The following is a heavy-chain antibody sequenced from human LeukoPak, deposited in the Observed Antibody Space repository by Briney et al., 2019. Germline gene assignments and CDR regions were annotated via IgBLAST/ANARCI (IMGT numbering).Heavy chain of an antibody. CDR1: GYSISSGYY. J-gene: IGHJ6*03. D-gene: IGHD6-13*01. Sequence: SETLSLTCTVSGYSISSGYYWGWIRQPPGKGLEWIGSIYHSGSTYYNPSLKSRVTISVDTSKNQFSLKLSSVTAADTAVYYCARTYSSSWYVYYYYYMDVWGKGTTVTISS. CDR3: ARTYSSSWYVYYYYYMDV. CDR2: IYHSGST. V-gene: IGHV4-38-2*02.